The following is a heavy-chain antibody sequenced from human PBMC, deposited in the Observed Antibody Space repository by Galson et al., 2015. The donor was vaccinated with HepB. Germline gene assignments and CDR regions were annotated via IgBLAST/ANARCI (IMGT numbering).Heavy chain of an antibody. CDR3: ARELYCSSTSCYPSRREAGY. D-gene: IGHD2-2*01. J-gene: IGHJ4*02. Sequence: SVKVSCKASGYTFTSYYMHWVRQAPGQGLEWMGIINPSGGSTSYAQKFQGRVTMTRDTSTSTVYMELSSLRSEDTAVYYCARELYCSSTSCYPSRREAGYWGQGTLVTVSS. V-gene: IGHV1-46*01. CDR1: GYTFTSYY. CDR2: INPSGGST.